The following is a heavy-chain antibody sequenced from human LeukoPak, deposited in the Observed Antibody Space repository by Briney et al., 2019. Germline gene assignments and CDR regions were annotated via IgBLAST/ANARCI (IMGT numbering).Heavy chain of an antibody. CDR1: GGSISSYY. D-gene: IGHD2-15*01. CDR3: ASGERQELQHYCSGGSCYLMGDWYFDL. J-gene: IGHJ2*01. CDR2: IYYSGST. V-gene: IGHV4-59*08. Sequence: SETLSLTCTVSGGSISSYYWSWIRQPPGKGLEWIGYIYYSGSTNYNPSLKSRVTISVDTSKNQFSLKLSSVTAADTAVYYCASGERQELQHYCSGGSCYLMGDWYFDLWGRGTLVTVSS.